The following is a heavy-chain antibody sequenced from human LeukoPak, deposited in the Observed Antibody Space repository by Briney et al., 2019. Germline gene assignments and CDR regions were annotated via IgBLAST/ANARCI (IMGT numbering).Heavy chain of an antibody. V-gene: IGHV3-30*02. CDR1: GFTFSSYG. J-gene: IGHJ4*02. D-gene: IGHD1-1*01. CDR2: IRYDGSNK. Sequence: GGSLRLSCAASGFTFSSYGMHWVRQAPGKGLEWVAFIRYDGSNKYYADSVKGRFTISRDNSKNTVYLQMNSLRAEDTAVYYCAKEASTETFIDYWGQGTLVTVSS. CDR3: AKEASTETFIDY.